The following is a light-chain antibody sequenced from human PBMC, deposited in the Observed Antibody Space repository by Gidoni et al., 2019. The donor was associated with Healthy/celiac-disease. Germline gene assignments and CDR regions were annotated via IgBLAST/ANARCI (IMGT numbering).Light chain of an antibody. J-gene: IGKJ3*01. Sequence: DIQMTQSPSSLSASVGDRVTITCRASQSISSYLNWYQQKPGKAPKLLIYAATSLQSGVPSRFSGSASRTDFTLTISSLHPEDFATYYCQQSYSTPVTFGPXTKVDIK. CDR3: QQSYSTPVT. V-gene: IGKV1-39*01. CDR2: AAT. CDR1: QSISSY.